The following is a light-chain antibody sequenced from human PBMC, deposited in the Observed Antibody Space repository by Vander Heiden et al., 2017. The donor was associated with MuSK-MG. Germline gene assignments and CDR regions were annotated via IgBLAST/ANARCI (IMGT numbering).Light chain of an antibody. J-gene: IGKJ2*01. Sequence: DIQMTQSPSSLSASIGDRVTITCRASQSISSYLNWYQQKPGKAPNLLIYAASSLQSGVPSRFSGSGSGTDFTLTISSLQPEDFATYYCQHRFSAPPMYTFGQGTKLEI. CDR1: QSISSY. CDR2: AAS. CDR3: QHRFSAPPMYT. V-gene: IGKV1-39*01.